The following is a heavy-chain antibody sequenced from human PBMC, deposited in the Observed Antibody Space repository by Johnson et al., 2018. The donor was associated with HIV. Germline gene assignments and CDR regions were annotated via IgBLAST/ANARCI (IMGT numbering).Heavy chain of an antibody. CDR3: ARDRRHYSDSSGYPDSDAFDI. J-gene: IGHJ3*02. V-gene: IGHV3-20*04. Sequence: VQLVESGGGVERPGGSLRLSCATSGFTFDDYGMSWVRQVPGKGLEWVSGINWDGDRTGYADSVKGRFTISRDNAKTSLYLHMNSLRAEDTALYYCARDRRHYSDSSGYPDSDAFDIWGQGTMVTVSS. CDR1: GFTFDDYG. CDR2: INWDGDRT. D-gene: IGHD3-22*01.